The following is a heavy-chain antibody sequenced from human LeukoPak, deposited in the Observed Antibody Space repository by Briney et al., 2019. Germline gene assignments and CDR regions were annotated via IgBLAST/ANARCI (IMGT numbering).Heavy chain of an antibody. Sequence: ASVKVSCKVSGHSLSDLSIHWVRQAPGKGREWMGGFDIEDAETIYAQEFEGRVIMTEDTATETAYMELSSLKSEDTAVYYCVAEVIEVTMGDYWGQGTLVTVSS. CDR3: VAEVIEVTMGDY. D-gene: IGHD4-11*01. CDR2: FDIEDAET. CDR1: GHSLSDLS. J-gene: IGHJ4*02. V-gene: IGHV1-24*01.